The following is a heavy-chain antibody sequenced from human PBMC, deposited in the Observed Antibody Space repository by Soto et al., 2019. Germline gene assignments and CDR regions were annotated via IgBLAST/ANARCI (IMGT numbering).Heavy chain of an antibody. Sequence: EVQLVESGGGLVQPGGSLRLSCAASGFTFSSYAIHCVRQAPGKGLESVSAISSNGAGTYYANSVKGRFTISRDNSKNTLYLQMGSLRAEDMAVYYCARTGLDTTMVTVFDYWGQGTLVTVSS. CDR2: ISSNGAGT. J-gene: IGHJ4*02. CDR3: ARTGLDTTMVTVFDY. V-gene: IGHV3-64*01. CDR1: GFTFSSYA. D-gene: IGHD5-18*01.